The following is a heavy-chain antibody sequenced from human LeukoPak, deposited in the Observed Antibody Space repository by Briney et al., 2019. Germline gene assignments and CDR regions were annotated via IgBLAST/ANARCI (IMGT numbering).Heavy chain of an antibody. V-gene: IGHV4-59*12. D-gene: IGHD2-2*01. CDR2: IYYSGST. CDR1: GGSISGYY. Sequence: PSETLSLTCTVSGGSISGYYWSWIRQPPGKGLEWIGFIYYSGSTNYNPSLKSRVTISVDTSKNQFSLKLSSVTAADTAVYYCARVVQGFDDFEIWGQGTMVTVSS. J-gene: IGHJ3*02. CDR3: ARVVQGFDDFEI.